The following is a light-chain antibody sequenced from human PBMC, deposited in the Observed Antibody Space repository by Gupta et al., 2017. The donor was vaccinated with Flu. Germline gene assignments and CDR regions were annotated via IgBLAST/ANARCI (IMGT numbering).Light chain of an antibody. CDR1: QSVSSH. CDR3: QQRANWPPVT. Sequence: EIVLTQPPATLSLSPGERATLSCRASQSVSSHLAWYQQKPGQAPRLLIYDASNRATGIPARFSGSGSGTDFTLTISSLEPEDFAVYFCQQRANWPPVTFGQGTRLEFK. V-gene: IGKV3-11*01. CDR2: DAS. J-gene: IGKJ5*01.